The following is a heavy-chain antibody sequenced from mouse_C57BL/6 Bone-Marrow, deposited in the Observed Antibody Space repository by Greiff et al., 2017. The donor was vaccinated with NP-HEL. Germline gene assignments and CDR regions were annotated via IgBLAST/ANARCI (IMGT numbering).Heavy chain of an antibody. J-gene: IGHJ2*01. D-gene: IGHD1-1*01. CDR3: ARHPNYYGSSPFDY. CDR1: GYTFTSYW. Sequence: VQLQQPGAELVMPGASVKLSCKASGYTFTSYWMHWVKQRPGQGLEWIGEIDPSDSYTNYNQKFKGKSTLTVDKSSSTAYMQLISLTSEDSAFYYCARHPNYYGSSPFDYWGQGTTLTVSS. CDR2: IDPSDSYT. V-gene: IGHV1-69*01.